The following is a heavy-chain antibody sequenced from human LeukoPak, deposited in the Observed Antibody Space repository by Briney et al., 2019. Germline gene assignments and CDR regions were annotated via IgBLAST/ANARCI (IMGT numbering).Heavy chain of an antibody. Sequence: SETLSLTCSVSGGSMSGYYWSWIRQPPGQGLEWIGFIYYRGDTKYNPSLKSRVTILVDTSKNQFSLRLSSVTAADTAVYYCARDGYSGNDGLWGQGTLVTVSS. CDR1: GGSMSGYY. CDR2: IYYRGDT. D-gene: IGHD5-12*01. CDR3: ARDGYSGNDGL. J-gene: IGHJ4*02. V-gene: IGHV4-59*01.